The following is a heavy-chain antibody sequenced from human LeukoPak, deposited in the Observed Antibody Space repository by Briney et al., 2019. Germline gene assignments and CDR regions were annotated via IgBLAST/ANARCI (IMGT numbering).Heavy chain of an antibody. V-gene: IGHV3-23*01. D-gene: IGHD3-22*01. CDR2: ISGSGGNS. CDR3: NKKITYYYESSGYD. J-gene: IGHJ4*02. CDR1: GFTFTNYG. Sequence: QSGGSLRLSCAASGFTFTNYGMSWVRQAPGKGLEWVPTISGSGGNSYYADSVKGRFTISRDNYKNTLYLQMNSLRAEDTAVYYCNKKITYYYESSGYDWGQGTLVTVSS.